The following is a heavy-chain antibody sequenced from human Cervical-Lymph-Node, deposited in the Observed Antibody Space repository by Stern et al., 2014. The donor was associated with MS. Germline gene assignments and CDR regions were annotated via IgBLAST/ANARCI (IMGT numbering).Heavy chain of an antibody. D-gene: IGHD3-16*02. J-gene: IGHJ4*02. Sequence: VQLVESGPGLVKPSQTLSLTCIVSGDSISSGGHYWSWIRQHPGKGLEWIGYIYHTGGTYFNPSLASRAAMSVDVSKNQFSLKLSSISAADTAVYYCARRVTLSGFDYWGQGTPVTVSS. V-gene: IGHV4-31*03. CDR2: IYHTGGT. CDR3: ARRVTLSGFDY. CDR1: GDSISSGGHY.